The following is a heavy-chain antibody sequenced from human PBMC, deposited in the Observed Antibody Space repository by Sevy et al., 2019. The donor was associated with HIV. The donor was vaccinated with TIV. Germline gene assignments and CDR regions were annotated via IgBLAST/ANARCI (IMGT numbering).Heavy chain of an antibody. J-gene: IGHJ3*02. D-gene: IGHD5-18*01. CDR1: GYSFTSFW. CDR3: ARRVPRGADTDIVISFRAFDI. CDR2: IYPGDSDT. Sequence: GESLKISCKGSGYSFTSFWIGWVRQMPGKGLEWMRIIYPGDSDTRYSPSFQGQVTISADKSISTAYLQWSSLKASDTALYCCARRVPRGADTDIVISFRAFDIWGQGTMVTVSS. V-gene: IGHV5-51*01.